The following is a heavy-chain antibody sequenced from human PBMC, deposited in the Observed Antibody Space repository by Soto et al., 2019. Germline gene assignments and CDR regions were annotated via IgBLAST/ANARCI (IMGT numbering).Heavy chain of an antibody. V-gene: IGHV1-18*01. Sequence: ASVKVSCKASGYTFTSYGISWVRQAPGQGLEWMGWISAYNGNTNYAQKLQGRVTMTTNTSTRTAYMELRSLRSDDTAVYYCARVKEYCTNGVCYIQYYYYYYMDVWGKGTTVTVSS. D-gene: IGHD2-8*01. J-gene: IGHJ6*03. CDR3: ARVKEYCTNGVCYIQYYYYYYMDV. CDR2: ISAYNGNT. CDR1: GYTFTSYG.